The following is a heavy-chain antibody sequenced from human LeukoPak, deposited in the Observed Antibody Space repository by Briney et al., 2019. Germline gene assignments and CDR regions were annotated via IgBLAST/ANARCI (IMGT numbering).Heavy chain of an antibody. D-gene: IGHD6-19*01. CDR1: GFTFDDYA. CDR2: ISWNSGSI. Sequence: GGSLRLSCAASGFTFDDYAMHWVRQAPGKGLEWVSGISWNSGSIGYADSVKGRFTISRDNAKNSLYLQMNSLRAEDTALYYCAKDMSPSGWYLDYWGQGTVVTVSS. CDR3: AKDMSPSGWYLDY. J-gene: IGHJ4*02. V-gene: IGHV3-9*01.